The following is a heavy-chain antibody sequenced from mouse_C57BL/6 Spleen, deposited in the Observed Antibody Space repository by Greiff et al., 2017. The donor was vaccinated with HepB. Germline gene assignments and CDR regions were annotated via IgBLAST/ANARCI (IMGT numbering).Heavy chain of an antibody. CDR2: IDPSDSET. CDR1: GYTFTSYW. V-gene: IGHV1-52*01. CDR3: ARGDDYGGYFDY. D-gene: IGHD2-4*01. Sequence: VQLQQPGAELVRPGSSVKLSCKASGYTFTSYWMHWVKQRPIQGLEWIGNIDPSDSETHYNQKFKDKATLTVDKSSSTAYMQLSSLTSEDSAVYYCARGDDYGGYFDYWGQGTTLTVSS. J-gene: IGHJ2*01.